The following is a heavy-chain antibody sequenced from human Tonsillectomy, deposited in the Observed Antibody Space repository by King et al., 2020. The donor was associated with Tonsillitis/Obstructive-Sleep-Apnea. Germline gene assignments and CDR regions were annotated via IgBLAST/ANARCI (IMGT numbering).Heavy chain of an antibody. CDR2: IWYDGSNK. J-gene: IGHJ4*02. Sequence: VQLVQSGGGVVQPGRSLRLSCAASGFTFSSYGMHWVRQAPGKGLEWVAVIWYDGSNKYYADSVKGRFTISRDNSKNTLYLQMNSLRAEDTAVYYCARDDGRYSPWGQGTLVTVSS. CDR3: ARDDGRYSP. CDR1: GFTFSSYG. V-gene: IGHV3-33*01. D-gene: IGHD1-26*01.